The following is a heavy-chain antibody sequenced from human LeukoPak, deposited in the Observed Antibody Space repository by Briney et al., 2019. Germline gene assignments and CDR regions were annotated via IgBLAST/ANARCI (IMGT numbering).Heavy chain of an antibody. CDR3: ARGSVPAANYYYYYYMDV. J-gene: IGHJ6*03. CDR1: GYTFTSYD. D-gene: IGHD2-2*01. CDR2: MNPNSGNT. Sequence: GASVKVSCKASGYTFTSYDINWVRQATGQGLEWMGWMNPNSGNTGYAQKFQGRVTMTRNTSISTAYMELSSLRSEDTAVYYCARGSVPAANYYYYYYMDVWGKGTTVTISS. V-gene: IGHV1-8*01.